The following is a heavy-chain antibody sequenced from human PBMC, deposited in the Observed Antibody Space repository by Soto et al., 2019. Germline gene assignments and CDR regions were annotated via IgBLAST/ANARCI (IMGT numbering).Heavy chain of an antibody. CDR1: GFTFSSYW. CDR2: IKSDGSST. CDR3: ARDYDWGGNWFDP. J-gene: IGHJ5*02. D-gene: IGHD3-9*01. Sequence: EVQLVESGGGLVQPGGSLRLSCAASGFTFSSYWMHWVRQAPGKGLVWVSRIKSDGSSTSYADSVKGRFTISRDNAKNTLYLQMNRLRVEDTAVYYCARDYDWGGNWFDPWGQGTLVTVSS. V-gene: IGHV3-74*01.